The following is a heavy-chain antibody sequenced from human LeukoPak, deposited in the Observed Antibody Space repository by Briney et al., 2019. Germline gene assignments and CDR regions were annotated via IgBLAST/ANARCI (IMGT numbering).Heavy chain of an antibody. Sequence: GGSLRLSCAASGFTFSNYAMSWVRQAPGRGLDWVSTLSDGGSSTYYADSVKGRFTISRDNSKNTLYLQVDSLRVEDTAAYYCAKVPYSDYGSGRPPFMDVWGQGTTVAVSS. CDR2: LSDGGSST. V-gene: IGHV3-23*01. D-gene: IGHD3-10*01. CDR1: GFTFSNYA. CDR3: AKVPYSDYGSGRPPFMDV. J-gene: IGHJ6*02.